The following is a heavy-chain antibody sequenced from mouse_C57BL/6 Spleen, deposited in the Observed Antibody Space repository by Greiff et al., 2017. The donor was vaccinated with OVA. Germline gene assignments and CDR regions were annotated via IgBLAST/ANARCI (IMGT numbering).Heavy chain of an antibody. D-gene: IGHD2-5*01. V-gene: IGHV1-26*01. CDR1: GYTFTDYY. CDR2: INPNNGGT. Sequence: VQLQQSGPELVKPGASVKISCKASGYTFTDYYMNWVKQSHGKSLEWIGDINPNNGGTSYNQKFKGKATLTVDKSSSTAYMELRSLTSEDSAVYYCADSNYDYAMDYWGQGTSVTVSS. J-gene: IGHJ4*01. CDR3: ADSNYDYAMDY.